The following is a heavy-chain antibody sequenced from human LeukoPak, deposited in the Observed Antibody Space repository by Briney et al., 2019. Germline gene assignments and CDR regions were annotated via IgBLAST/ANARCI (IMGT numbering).Heavy chain of an antibody. CDR1: GYTFTGYY. CDR2: INPSGGST. V-gene: IGHV1-46*01. D-gene: IGHD3-10*01. CDR3: ARDPYGSGSYWYYFDY. J-gene: IGHJ4*02. Sequence: ASVKVSCKASGYTFTGYYMHWVRQAPGQGLEWMGIINPSGGSTSYAQKFQGRVTMTRDTSTSTVYMELSSLRSEDTAVYYCARDPYGSGSYWYYFDYWGQGTLVTVSS.